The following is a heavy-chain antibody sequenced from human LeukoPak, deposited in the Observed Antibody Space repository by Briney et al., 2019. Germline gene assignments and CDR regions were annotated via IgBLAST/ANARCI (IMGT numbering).Heavy chain of an antibody. V-gene: IGHV1-2*02. D-gene: IGHD6-13*01. J-gene: IGHJ4*02. CDR1: GYTFTAQY. CDR2: ITPNSGAT. CDR3: ARVGASSWQGDY. Sequence: ASVRVSCRTSGYTFTAQYIHWVRQAPGQGLEWMGWITPNSGATNYAQKFQGRVTMTRDTSITTAYMELSRLTSDDTALYYCARVGASSWQGDYWGQGTLVTVSS.